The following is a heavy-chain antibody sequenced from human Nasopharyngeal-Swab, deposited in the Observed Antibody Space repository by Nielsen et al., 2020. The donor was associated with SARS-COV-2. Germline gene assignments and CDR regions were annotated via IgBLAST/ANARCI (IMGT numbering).Heavy chain of an antibody. Sequence: WVRKAPGQGLEWMGIINPSGGSTSYAQKFQGRVTMTRDTSTSTVYMELSSLRSEDTAVYYCAGGLGDSSGYYDYWGQGTLVTVSS. V-gene: IGHV1-46*01. CDR3: AGGLGDSSGYYDY. J-gene: IGHJ4*02. CDR2: INPSGGST. D-gene: IGHD3-22*01.